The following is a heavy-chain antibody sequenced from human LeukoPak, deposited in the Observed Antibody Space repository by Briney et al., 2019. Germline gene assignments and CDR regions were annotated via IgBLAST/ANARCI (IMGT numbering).Heavy chain of an antibody. V-gene: IGHV4-59*01. D-gene: IGHD5-18*01. CDR3: ARESAAMVNWYLDL. Sequence: KTSETLSLTCTVSGDSMRGYYWSWIRQPPGKGLEWIGDIHYTGTTDYIPSLKSRVTISVDTSKNRFSLKLSSVTAADTAVYYCARESAAMVNWYLDLWGRGTLVTVSS. CDR2: IHYTGTT. CDR1: GDSMRGYY. J-gene: IGHJ2*01.